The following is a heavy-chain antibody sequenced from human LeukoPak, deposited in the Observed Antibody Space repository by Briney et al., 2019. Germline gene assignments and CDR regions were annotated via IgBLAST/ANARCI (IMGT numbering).Heavy chain of an antibody. D-gene: IGHD5-12*01. CDR1: GFTFDDYG. V-gene: IGHV3-20*04. CDR3: ARGGYGGYVIGAFDI. CDR2: IIWSGGST. Sequence: GGSRRLSCAASGFTFDDYGMSGVRQAPGKGLEGVAGIIWSGGSTCYADSVKGRFSISRYNAKNCLYLQMNSLRDEDTALYYCARGGYGGYVIGAFDIWGQGKMVTVSS. J-gene: IGHJ3*02.